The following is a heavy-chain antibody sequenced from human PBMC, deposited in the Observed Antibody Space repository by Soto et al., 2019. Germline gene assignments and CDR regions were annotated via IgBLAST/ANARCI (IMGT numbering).Heavy chain of an antibody. D-gene: IGHD3-3*01. Sequence: VQLVESGGGVVQPGRSLRLSCAASGFTFSSYGMHWVRQAPGKGLEWVAAISYDGSNKYYADSVKGRFTISRDNSKNTLYLQMNSLRTEDTAVYYCAREPWSGVNRGDYYYYYMDVWGKGTTVTVSS. CDR1: GFTFSSYG. CDR3: AREPWSGVNRGDYYYYYMDV. V-gene: IGHV3-30*03. CDR2: ISYDGSNK. J-gene: IGHJ6*03.